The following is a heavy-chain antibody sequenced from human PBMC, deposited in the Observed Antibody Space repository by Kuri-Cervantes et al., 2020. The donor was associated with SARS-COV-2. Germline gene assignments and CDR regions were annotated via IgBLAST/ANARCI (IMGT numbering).Heavy chain of an antibody. CDR3: ARVKDGWIHGMDV. D-gene: IGHD5-18*01. J-gene: IGHJ6*02. CDR2: IWYDGSNK. CDR1: GFTFSSYG. Sequence: GESLKISCAASGFTFSSYGMRWVRQAPGKGLEWVAVIWYDGSNKYYADSVKGRFTISRDNSKNTLYLQMNSLRAEDTAVYYCARVKDGWIHGMDVWGQGTTVTVSS. V-gene: IGHV3-33*01.